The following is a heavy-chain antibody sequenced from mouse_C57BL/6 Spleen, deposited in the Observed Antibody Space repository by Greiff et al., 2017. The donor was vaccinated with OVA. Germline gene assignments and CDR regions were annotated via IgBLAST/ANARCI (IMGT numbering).Heavy chain of an antibody. Sequence: EVQLQESGPELVKPGASVKISCKASGYSFTGYYMNWVKQSPEKSLEWIGEINPSTGGTTYNQKFKGKATLTVDTSSSTAYMEIHSLTSEDSAVYCCARTAYYSNYPLPKDYWGQGATVTVST. CDR1: GYSFTGYY. J-gene: IGHJ4*01. D-gene: IGHD2-5*01. CDR2: INPSTGGT. CDR3: ARTAYYSNYPLPKDY. V-gene: IGHV1-42*01.